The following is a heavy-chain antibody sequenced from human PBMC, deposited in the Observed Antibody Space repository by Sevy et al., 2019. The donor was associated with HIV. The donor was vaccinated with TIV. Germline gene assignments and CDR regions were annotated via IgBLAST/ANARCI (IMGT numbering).Heavy chain of an antibody. V-gene: IGHV4-59*01. J-gene: IGHJ4*02. CDR3: ARVYNDFWSGYD. CDR1: DGSITSYY. Sequence: SGTLSLTCTVSDGSITSYYWTWIRQPPAKELEWIGYIYYSGTTNYNPSLKRRATISVDTSKNQFFLKLNSVTAADTAVYYCARVYNDFWSGYDWGQGIRVTVSS. D-gene: IGHD3-3*01. CDR2: IYYSGTT.